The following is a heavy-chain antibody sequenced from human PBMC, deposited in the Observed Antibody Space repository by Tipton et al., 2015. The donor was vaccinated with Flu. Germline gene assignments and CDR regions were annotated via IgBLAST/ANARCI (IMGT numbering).Heavy chain of an antibody. CDR3: ARVLPIVGATQSYFDY. CDR1: GGSISSNRYY. CDR2: IYHSGST. J-gene: IGHJ4*02. Sequence: TLSLTCTVSGGSISSNRYYWGWIRQPPGKGLEWIGSIYHSGSTYYNPSLKSRVTISVDTSKNQFSLKLTSVTAADTAVYYCARVLPIVGATQSYFDYWGQGTLVTVSS. V-gene: IGHV4-39*07. D-gene: IGHD1-26*01.